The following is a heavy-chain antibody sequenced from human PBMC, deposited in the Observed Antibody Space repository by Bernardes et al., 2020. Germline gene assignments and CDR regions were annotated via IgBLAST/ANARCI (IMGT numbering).Heavy chain of an antibody. CDR2: ISSNGGST. Sequence: GGSLRLSCSASGFTFSSYAMHWVRQAPGKGLEYVSAISSNGGSTYYADSVKGRFTISRDNSKNTLYLQMSSLRAEDTAVYYCVKRGGAMTGGDYVHYFDYWGQGTLVTVSS. V-gene: IGHV3-64D*06. J-gene: IGHJ4*02. CDR3: VKRGGAMTGGDYVHYFDY. D-gene: IGHD4-17*01. CDR1: GFTFSSYA.